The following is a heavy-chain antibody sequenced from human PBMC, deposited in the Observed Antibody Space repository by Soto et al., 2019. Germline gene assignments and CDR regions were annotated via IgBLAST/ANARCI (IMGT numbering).Heavy chain of an antibody. Sequence: QVQLQESGPGLVKPSQTLSLTCTVSGDSINSGDFYWSWIRQPPGKGLQFIGYIYYSGSIHYDPSLNGGVTISVDTSKNQFPLKVTSVTAADTAVYYCARRGFWSGFTWGQGTLVTVSS. D-gene: IGHD3-3*01. V-gene: IGHV4-30-4*01. J-gene: IGHJ5*02. CDR3: ARRGFWSGFT. CDR1: GDSINSGDFY. CDR2: IYYSGSI.